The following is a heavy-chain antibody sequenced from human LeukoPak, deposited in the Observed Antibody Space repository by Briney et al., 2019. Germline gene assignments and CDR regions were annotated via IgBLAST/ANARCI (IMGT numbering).Heavy chain of an antibody. CDR3: ARAESWFGELNWFDP. D-gene: IGHD3-10*01. CDR1: GFTFSSYA. CDR2: ITSSGTYI. V-gene: IGHV3-21*01. J-gene: IGHJ5*02. Sequence: GGSLRLSCAASGFTFSSYAMSWVRQAPGKALEWVSSITSSGTYIFYADSVKGRFTISRDNAKNSLYLQMNSLRAEDTAVYYCARAESWFGELNWFDPWGQGTLVTVSS.